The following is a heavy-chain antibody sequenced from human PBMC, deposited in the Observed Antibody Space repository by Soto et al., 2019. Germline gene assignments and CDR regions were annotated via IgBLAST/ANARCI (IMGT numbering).Heavy chain of an antibody. J-gene: IGHJ4*02. Sequence: GGSLRLSCAASGLGLTFSTYAMSWVRQAPGKGLEWVSAISGSSGFTVYADSVKGRFTISRDNSKNTLYLQMNTLRAEDTALYYCASWSRSNWFDYWGPGTLVTVSS. CDR3: ASWSRSNWFDY. CDR2: ISGSSGFT. V-gene: IGHV3-23*01. CDR1: GLGLTFSTYA. D-gene: IGHD6-13*01.